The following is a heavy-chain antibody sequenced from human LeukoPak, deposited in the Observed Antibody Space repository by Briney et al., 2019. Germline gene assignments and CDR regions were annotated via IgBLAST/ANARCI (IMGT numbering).Heavy chain of an antibody. CDR1: GFTFGDYA. CDR2: IRSKAYGGTT. V-gene: IGHV3-49*04. Sequence: GGSLRLSCTASGFTFGDYAMSWVRQAPGKGREGVGFIRSKAYGGTTEYAASVKGRFTISRDDSKSIAYLQMNSLKTEDTAVYYCTRETYYDSSGYYFFDYWGQGTLVTVSS. J-gene: IGHJ4*02. D-gene: IGHD3-22*01. CDR3: TRETYYDSSGYYFFDY.